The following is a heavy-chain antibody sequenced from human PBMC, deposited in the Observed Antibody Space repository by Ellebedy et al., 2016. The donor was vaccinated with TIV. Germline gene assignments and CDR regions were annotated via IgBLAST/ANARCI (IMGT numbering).Heavy chain of an antibody. D-gene: IGHD6-6*01. CDR3: ARMLSYTSSSFSSFDS. CDR1: GFTFSSYW. Sequence: GESLKISCAASGFTFSSYWMHWVRQVPGTGPVWVSRISPDGSSTAYADSVKGRFTVSRDNAKNTLSLQMNSLRAEDTAVYYCARMLSYTSSSFSSFDSWGQGTLVTVSS. J-gene: IGHJ4*02. CDR2: ISPDGSST. V-gene: IGHV3-74*01.